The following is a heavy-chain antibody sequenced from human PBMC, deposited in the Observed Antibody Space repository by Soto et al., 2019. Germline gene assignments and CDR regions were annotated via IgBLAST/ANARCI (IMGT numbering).Heavy chain of an antibody. D-gene: IGHD5-18*01. CDR2: IYPGDSDT. V-gene: IGHV5-51*01. Sequence: PGESLKISCKGSVYSFTSYWIGLVRQMPGKGLGWMGIIYPGDSDTRYSPSFQGQVTITADKSISTAYLQWSSLKASDTAMYYCARRRSEDTAMVTGLFDYWGQGTLVTVSS. CDR1: VYSFTSYW. J-gene: IGHJ4*02. CDR3: ARRRSEDTAMVTGLFDY.